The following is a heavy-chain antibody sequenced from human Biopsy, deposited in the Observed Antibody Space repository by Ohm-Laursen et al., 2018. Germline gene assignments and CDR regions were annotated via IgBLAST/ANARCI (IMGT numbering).Heavy chain of an antibody. CDR2: IWYDGSNK. D-gene: IGHD2-8*01. CDR1: GFTFSSYG. J-gene: IGHJ4*02. Sequence: SLRLSCSASGFTFSSYGMHWVRQAPGKGLEWVAAIWYDGSNKNYADSVKGRFTISRDNSENTLYLQMNSLRGEDTAVYYCAKCMTGGSNYYFHHCGQGTLVTVSS. V-gene: IGHV3-33*06. CDR3: AKCMTGGSNYYFHH.